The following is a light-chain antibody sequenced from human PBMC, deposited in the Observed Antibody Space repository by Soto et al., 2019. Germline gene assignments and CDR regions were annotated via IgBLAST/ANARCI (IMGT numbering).Light chain of an antibody. CDR3: QQSHPWPIT. J-gene: IGKJ4*01. V-gene: IGKV3-15*01. CDR2: GVS. CDR1: QGISRK. Sequence: ELVMTQSPATLSVARGERVTISCRASQGISRKLAWYQHKPGQAPRLLISGVSTGATGTPARFSGSGSGTEFTLTINSLQSEDCAIYYYQQSHPWPITFGGGTRWIS.